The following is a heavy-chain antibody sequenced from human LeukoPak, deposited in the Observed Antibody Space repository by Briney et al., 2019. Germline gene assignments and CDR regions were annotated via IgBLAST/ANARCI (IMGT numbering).Heavy chain of an antibody. V-gene: IGHV4-34*01. CDR3: ASIHVDTAMVDY. CDR1: SASFKSYY. D-gene: IGHD5-18*01. CDR2: INHGGST. J-gene: IGHJ4*02. Sequence: PSETLSLTCGVDSASFKSYYWSWIRQPPGKGLEWIGEINHGGSTNYNPSLKSRVTMSVDTSKNQFSLKLSSVTAADTAVYYCASIHVDTAMVDYWGQGTLVTVSS.